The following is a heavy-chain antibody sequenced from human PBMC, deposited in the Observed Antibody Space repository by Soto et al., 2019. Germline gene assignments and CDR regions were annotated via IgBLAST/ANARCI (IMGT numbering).Heavy chain of an antibody. J-gene: IGHJ5*02. CDR3: ARSANDSSGYHIRENWFDP. CDR1: GCSISSGGYS. Sequence: PSETLSLTCSVSGCSISSGGYSWSWIRQPPGKGLEWIGYIYHSGSTYYNPSLKSRVTISVDRSKNQFSLKLSSVTAADTAVYYCARSANDSSGYHIRENWFDPWGQGTLVTVSS. CDR2: IYHSGST. V-gene: IGHV4-30-2*01. D-gene: IGHD3-22*01.